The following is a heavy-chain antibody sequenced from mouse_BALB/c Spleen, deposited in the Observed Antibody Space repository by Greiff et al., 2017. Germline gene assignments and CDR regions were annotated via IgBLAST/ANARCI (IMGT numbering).Heavy chain of an antibody. CDR1: GFTFSNYW. J-gene: IGHJ2*01. V-gene: IGHV6-6*02. CDR3: TRHFFFDY. CDR2: IRLKSNNYAT. Sequence: EVKVEESGGGLVQPGGSMKLSCVASGFTFSNYWMNWVRQSPEKGLEWVAEIRLKSNNYATHYAESVKGRFTITRDDSKSSVYLQMNNLRAEDTGIYYCTRHFFFDYWGQGTTLTVSS.